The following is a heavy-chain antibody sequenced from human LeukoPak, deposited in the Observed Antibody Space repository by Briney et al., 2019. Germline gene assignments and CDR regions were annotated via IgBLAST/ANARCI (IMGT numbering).Heavy chain of an antibody. CDR1: GYSFTGYY. Sequence: ASVKVSCKASGYSFTGYYMHWVRQAPGQGLEWMGWINPNSGGTNYAQKFQGWVTMTRDTSISTAYMELSRLRSDDTAVYYCARGSPPTTVTYQGYFDYWGQGTLVTVSS. D-gene: IGHD4-17*01. J-gene: IGHJ4*02. CDR3: ARGSPPTTVTYQGYFDY. V-gene: IGHV1-2*04. CDR2: INPNSGGT.